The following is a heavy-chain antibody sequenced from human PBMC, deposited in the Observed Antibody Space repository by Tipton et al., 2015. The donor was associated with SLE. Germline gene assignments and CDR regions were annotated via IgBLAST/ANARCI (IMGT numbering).Heavy chain of an antibody. CDR1: GGSVSSSGYY. D-gene: IGHD5-24*01. CDR2: IHYSGNT. J-gene: IGHJ3*02. CDR3: ARTEMLTIASTRHHAFDI. Sequence: LRLSCTVSGGSVSSSGYYWSWIRQPPGRGLEWIGYIHYSGNTEYNPSLKSRVTITIDTSKNQFSLNLSSVTAADTALYYCARTEMLTIASTRHHAFDIWGQGTMVTVSS. V-gene: IGHV4-61*08.